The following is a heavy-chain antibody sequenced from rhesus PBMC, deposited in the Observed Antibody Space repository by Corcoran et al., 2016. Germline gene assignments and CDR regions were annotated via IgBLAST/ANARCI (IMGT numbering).Heavy chain of an antibody. Sequence: QLQLQESGPGLVKPSETLSVTCAVSGGSISGYYLWSWIRQPPGKGLEWIGYIYGGSGSTSYNPSLKSRVIISIDPSKNQFSLKLSSVTAADTAVYYCARNFGWSLGYWGQGVLVTVSS. CDR2: IYGGSGST. V-gene: IGHV4-143*01. J-gene: IGHJ4*01. CDR3: ARNFGWSLGY. D-gene: IGHD6-37*01. CDR1: GGSISGYY.